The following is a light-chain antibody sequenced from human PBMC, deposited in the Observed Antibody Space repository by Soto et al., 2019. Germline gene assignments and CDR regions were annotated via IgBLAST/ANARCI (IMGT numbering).Light chain of an antibody. CDR1: QSVANS. Sequence: EIVMTQSPDTLSVSPGERATLSCRASQSVANSIAWYQQKPGQAPRLLIYSASTRATGIPARFSGSGSGTGFTLTISSLQSEDFAVYYCQQYNNWWTFGQVTKVEI. CDR2: SAS. J-gene: IGKJ1*01. V-gene: IGKV3-15*01. CDR3: QQYNNWWT.